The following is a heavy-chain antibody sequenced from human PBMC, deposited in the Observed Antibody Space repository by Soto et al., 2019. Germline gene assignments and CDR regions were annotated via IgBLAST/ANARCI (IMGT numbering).Heavy chain of an antibody. J-gene: IGHJ4*02. Sequence: PGGSLRLSCAASEFTFSNYAMSWVRQAPGKGLEWVSAISYGGGTTYYADSVKGRFTISRDNSKNTLYLQMNSLRAEDTAVYYCARDFWGYSYGPFNWGQGTLVTVSS. D-gene: IGHD5-18*01. CDR2: ISYGGGTT. CDR1: EFTFSNYA. V-gene: IGHV3-23*01. CDR3: ARDFWGYSYGPFN.